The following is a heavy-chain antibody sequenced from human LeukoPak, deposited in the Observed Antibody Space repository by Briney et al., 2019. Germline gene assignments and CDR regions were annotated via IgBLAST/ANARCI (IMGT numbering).Heavy chain of an antibody. V-gene: IGHV3-7*01. CDR1: GFTFSSYW. CDR3: ARDLHDYGDYFDY. Sequence: GGSLRLSCAASGFTFSSYWMSWVRQAPGKGLEWVANIKQDGSEKYYVDSVKGRFTISRDNAKNSLYLQMNSLRAEDTAVYYCARDLHDYGDYFDYWGQGTLVTVSS. CDR2: IKQDGSEK. J-gene: IGHJ4*02. D-gene: IGHD4-17*01.